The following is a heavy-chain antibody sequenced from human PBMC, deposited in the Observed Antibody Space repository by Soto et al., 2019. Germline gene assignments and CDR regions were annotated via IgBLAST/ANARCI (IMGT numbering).Heavy chain of an antibody. CDR2: ISSSNSYI. CDR1: GFPFRSYS. CDR3: ARASLDYDILTGPVLAFDI. J-gene: IGHJ3*02. V-gene: IGHV3-21*01. D-gene: IGHD3-9*01. Sequence: GGSLRLSFAASGFPFRSYSMNWVRQAPGKGLEGVSSISSSNSYIYYADSVKGRFTISRDNAKNSLYLQMNSLRAEDTAVYYCARASLDYDILTGPVLAFDIWGQGTMVTVSS.